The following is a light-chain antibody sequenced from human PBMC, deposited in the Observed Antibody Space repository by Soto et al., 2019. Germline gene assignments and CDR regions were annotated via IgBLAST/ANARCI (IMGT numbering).Light chain of an antibody. CDR3: QQYGSSPGT. V-gene: IGKV3-20*01. CDR2: GAS. CDR1: QSVSSSY. Sequence: EIVLTQSPGTLSLSPGERATLSCRASQSVSSSYLAWYQQKPGQAPRLLIYGASSRATGIPDRFSGSGSGTDFTLTISRLEPEEFAVYYCQQYGSSPGTVGQGTKVEIK. J-gene: IGKJ1*01.